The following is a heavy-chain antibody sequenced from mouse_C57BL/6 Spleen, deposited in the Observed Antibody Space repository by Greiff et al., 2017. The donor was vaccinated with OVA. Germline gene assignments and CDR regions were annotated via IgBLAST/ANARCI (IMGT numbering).Heavy chain of an antibody. CDR2: IHPNSGST. D-gene: IGHD1-1*01. CDR3: ARTGIITTGAMDY. V-gene: IGHV1-64*01. J-gene: IGHJ4*01. CDR1: GYTFTSYW. Sequence: VQLQQPGAELVKPGASVKLSCKASGYTFTSYWMHWVKQRPGQGLEWIGMIHPNSGSTNYNEKFKSKATLTVDKSSSTAYMQLSSLTSEDSAVYYCARTGIITTGAMDYWGQGTSVTVSS.